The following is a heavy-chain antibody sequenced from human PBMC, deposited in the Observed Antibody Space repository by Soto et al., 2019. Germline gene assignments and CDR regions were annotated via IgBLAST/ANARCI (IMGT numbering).Heavy chain of an antibody. D-gene: IGHD2-15*01. CDR3: ARHVTGYCSGGSCPYYFDF. CDR1: GGSISGYY. J-gene: IGHJ4*02. CDR2: IYYSGGA. Sequence: SETLSLTCTVSGGSISGYYWSWIRQPPGKGLEWIGYIYYSGGAKYSPSLESRVTISVDASKNQFSLKLTSVTAADTAVYYCARHVTGYCSGGSCPYYFDFWGQGTLVTVSS. V-gene: IGHV4-59*08.